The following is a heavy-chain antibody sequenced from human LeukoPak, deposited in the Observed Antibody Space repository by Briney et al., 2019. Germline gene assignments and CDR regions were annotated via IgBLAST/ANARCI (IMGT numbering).Heavy chain of an antibody. CDR2: IKQDGSEK. D-gene: IGHD3-10*01. CDR3: ARRRAVRGVIISDY. Sequence: GGSLRLSCVASGFTFSSYWMSWVRQAPGKGLEWVANIKQDGSEKYYVDSVKGRFTISRDNAKNSLYLQMNSLRAEDTAVYYCARRRAVRGVIISDYWGQGTLVTVSS. CDR1: GFTFSSYW. J-gene: IGHJ4*02. V-gene: IGHV3-7*01.